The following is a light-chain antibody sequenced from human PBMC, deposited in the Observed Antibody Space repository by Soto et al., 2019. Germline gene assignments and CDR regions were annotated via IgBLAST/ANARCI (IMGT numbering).Light chain of an antibody. CDR3: CSYAASNTFV. CDR1: SSDVGGYNY. V-gene: IGLV2-11*01. CDR2: DVS. J-gene: IGLJ1*01. Sequence: QSVLTQPRSVSGSRGQSVTISCTGTSSDVGGYNYVSWYQQYSGKAPKVMIYDVSKRPSGVPDRFSGSKSGNTASLTISGLQAEDEADYYCCSYAASNTFVFGTGTNFTVL.